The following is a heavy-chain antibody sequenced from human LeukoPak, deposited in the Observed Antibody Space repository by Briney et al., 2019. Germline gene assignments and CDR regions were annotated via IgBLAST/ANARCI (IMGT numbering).Heavy chain of an antibody. CDR3: AKEGGSWAKHDY. D-gene: IGHD1-26*01. V-gene: IGHV3-23*01. J-gene: IGHJ4*02. Sequence: PGGSLRLSCAASGFTFSSYVMSWVRQAPGKGLEWVSSITGSGSTTYYADSVKGRFTISRDTSKDTLYLQINSLRAEDTAVYYCAKEGGSWAKHDYWGQGALVTVSS. CDR1: GFTFSSYV. CDR2: ITGSGSTT.